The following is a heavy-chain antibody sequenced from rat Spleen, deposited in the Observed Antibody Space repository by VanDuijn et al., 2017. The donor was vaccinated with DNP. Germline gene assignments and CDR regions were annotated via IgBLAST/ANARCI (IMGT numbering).Heavy chain of an antibody. V-gene: IGHV5-31*01. D-gene: IGHD4-3*01. CDR1: GFTFNKYW. Sequence: EVQLVESGGNLVQPGGSLNLSCVASGFTFNKYWMTWIRQVPGKGLDWVASITTGGAATYYRDSVKGRFTISRDNAKSTLYLQMNSLRSEDMATYYCVRWNSGHFDYWGQGVMVTVSS. J-gene: IGHJ2*01. CDR3: VRWNSGHFDY. CDR2: ITTGGAAT.